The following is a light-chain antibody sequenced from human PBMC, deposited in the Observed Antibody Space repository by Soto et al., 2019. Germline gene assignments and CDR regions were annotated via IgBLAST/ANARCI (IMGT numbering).Light chain of an antibody. CDR1: RTINTY. Sequence: DVRMTQSPSSLSASVGDTITITCRASRTINTYLNWFQQKPGEPPRLLIYGASTLHDGVSSRCSGSGSGSDFTLTISGLQPEDFASYHCQQTYSDISFGGGTKV. CDR3: QQTYSDIS. J-gene: IGKJ4*01. CDR2: GAS. V-gene: IGKV1-39*01.